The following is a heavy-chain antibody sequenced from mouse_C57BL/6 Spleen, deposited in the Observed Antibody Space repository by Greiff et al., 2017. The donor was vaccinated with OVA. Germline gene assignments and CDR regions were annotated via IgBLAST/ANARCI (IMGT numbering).Heavy chain of an antibody. V-gene: IGHV1-26*01. D-gene: IGHD1-1*01. Sequence: EVQLQQSGPELVKPGASVKISCKASGYTFTDYYMNWVKQSHGKSLEWIGDINPNNGGTSYNQKFKGKATLTVDKSSSTAYMELRSLTSEDSAVYYCARSLPDVWGTGTTVTVSS. CDR2: INPNNGGT. J-gene: IGHJ1*03. CDR3: ARSLPDV. CDR1: GYTFTDYY.